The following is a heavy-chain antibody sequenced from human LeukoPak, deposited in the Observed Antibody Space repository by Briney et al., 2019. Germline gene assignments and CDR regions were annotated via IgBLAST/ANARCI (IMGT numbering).Heavy chain of an antibody. CDR1: GGNFNNFP. J-gene: IGHJ5*02. CDR2: IMPILNRT. Sequence: ASVKVSCKASGGNFNNFPISWVRQAPGQGLEWMGRIMPILNRTTYAQKFQGRVTITADKSTGTAYMEMNSLTSEDTAVYYCARRKLPLTGSTGYDWFDLWGQGTLVTVSS. D-gene: IGHD3-9*01. CDR3: ARRKLPLTGSTGYDWFDL. V-gene: IGHV1-69*02.